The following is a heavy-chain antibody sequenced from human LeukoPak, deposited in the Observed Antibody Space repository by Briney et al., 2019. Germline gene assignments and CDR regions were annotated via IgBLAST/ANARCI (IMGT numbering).Heavy chain of an antibody. CDR3: ARRTVATTGVDY. J-gene: IGHJ4*02. Sequence: SETLSLTCTVSGASISSRSYHWDWIRQPPGKGLDWIGSIYFSGSTYYNPSLNSRVTISVDTSKNQFSLKLISVTAADTAVYYCARRTVATTGVDYWGQGSLVTVSS. CDR2: IYFSGST. D-gene: IGHD5-12*01. V-gene: IGHV4-39*01. CDR1: GASISSRSYH.